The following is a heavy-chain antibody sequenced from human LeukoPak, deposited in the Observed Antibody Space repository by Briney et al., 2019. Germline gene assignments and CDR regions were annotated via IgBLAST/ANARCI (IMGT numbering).Heavy chain of an antibody. CDR1: GGSISSGDYY. V-gene: IGHV4-30-4*01. D-gene: IGHD2-2*01. Sequence: SQTLSLTCSVSGGSISSGDYYWSWIRQPPGKGLEWIGYIYYSGTTNYNPSLRSRVTTSVDTSKNQFSLKLSSVTAADTAVYYCAGIVVVPAAIDYWGQGTLVTVSS. J-gene: IGHJ4*02. CDR3: AGIVVVPAAIDY. CDR2: IYYSGTT.